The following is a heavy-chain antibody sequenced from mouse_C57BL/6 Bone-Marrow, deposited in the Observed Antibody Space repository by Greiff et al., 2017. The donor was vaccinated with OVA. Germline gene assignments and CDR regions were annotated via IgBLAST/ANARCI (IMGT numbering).Heavy chain of an antibody. J-gene: IGHJ1*03. CDR3: AFCYGSSYRYVDV. D-gene: IGHD1-1*01. CDR2: INPNYGTT. CDR1: GYSFTDYN. Sequence: VQLQQSGPELVKPGASVKISCKASGYSFTDYNMNWVKQSHGKSLEWIGVINPNYGTTNYNQKFKGKATLTVDQSSSTAYMQLNSLTSEDSAVYYCAFCYGSSYRYVDVGGTGTTVTVSS. V-gene: IGHV1-39*01.